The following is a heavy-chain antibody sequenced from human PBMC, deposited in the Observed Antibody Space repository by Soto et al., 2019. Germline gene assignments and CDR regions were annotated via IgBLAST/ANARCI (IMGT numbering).Heavy chain of an antibody. CDR3: ARGPTMVRGVIIPFDY. D-gene: IGHD3-10*01. J-gene: IGHJ4*02. CDR1: GGSISSGGYS. Sequence: QLQLQESGSGLVKPSQTLSLTCAVSGGSISSGGYSWSWIRQPPGKGLEWIGYIDHSGSTYYNPYLKSRGTISVDRSKHQFSLKLSSVTAADPAVYYCARGPTMVRGVIIPFDYWGQGTLVTVSS. CDR2: IDHSGST. V-gene: IGHV4-30-2*01.